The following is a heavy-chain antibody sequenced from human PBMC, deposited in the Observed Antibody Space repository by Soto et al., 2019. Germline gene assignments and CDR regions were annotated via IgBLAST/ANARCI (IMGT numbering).Heavy chain of an antibody. CDR1: GLNFDDFA. J-gene: IGHJ4*02. V-gene: IGHV3-9*01. Sequence: GGSLRLSCVGTGLNFDDFAMHWVRQAPGKGLEWVSGITWNSRVLAYADSVKGRFTISRDNARNSLYLQMESLRDEDTALYYCAKGRYDFWSPYYFDSWGQGTLVTVSS. CDR3: AKGRYDFWSPYYFDS. CDR2: ITWNSRVL. D-gene: IGHD3-3*01.